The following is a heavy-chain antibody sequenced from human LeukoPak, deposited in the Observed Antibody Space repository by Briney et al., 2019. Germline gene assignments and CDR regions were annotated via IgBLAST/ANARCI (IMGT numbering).Heavy chain of an antibody. CDR2: INYSGNR. J-gene: IGHJ4*02. CDR1: GGFISGSHYY. Sequence: SETLSLTCTVSGGFISGSHYYWAWIRQPPGKGLEWIGMINYSGNRYYNPSLWSRATISVDASTNQFSLNLNSVTAADTAVYYCARGYDYWGQGTLVAVSS. CDR3: ARGYDY. D-gene: IGHD3-22*01. V-gene: IGHV4-39*01.